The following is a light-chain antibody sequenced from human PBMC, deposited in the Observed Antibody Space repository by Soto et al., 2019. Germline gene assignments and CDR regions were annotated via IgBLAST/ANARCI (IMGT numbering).Light chain of an antibody. CDR3: QQSYITPRT. J-gene: IGKJ4*01. Sequence: DIQMTQSPSSLSASVGDRVTITCRASQSISSYLNWYQQKPGKAPNLLIYAASSLQSGVPSRFSGSGSGTDFSLTISSLQPEDFVTYYCQQSYITPRTFGGGTKVEIK. V-gene: IGKV1-39*01. CDR2: AAS. CDR1: QSISSY.